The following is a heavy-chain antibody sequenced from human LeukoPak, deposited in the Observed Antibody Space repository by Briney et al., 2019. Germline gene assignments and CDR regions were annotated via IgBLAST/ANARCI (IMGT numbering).Heavy chain of an antibody. Sequence: ASVKVSCKASGGTFSSYAISWVRQAPGQGLEWMGGIIPIFGTANYAQKFQGRVTITADESTSTAYMEQSSLRSEDTAVYYCARENHYGSGSYRNWFDPWGQGTLVTVSS. CDR2: IIPIFGTA. CDR1: GGTFSSYA. D-gene: IGHD3-10*01. J-gene: IGHJ5*02. CDR3: ARENHYGSGSYRNWFDP. V-gene: IGHV1-69*01.